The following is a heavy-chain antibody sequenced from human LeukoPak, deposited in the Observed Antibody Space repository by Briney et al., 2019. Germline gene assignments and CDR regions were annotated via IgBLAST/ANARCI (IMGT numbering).Heavy chain of an antibody. Sequence: SETLSLTCTVSGGSIRSSYYYWGWVRQPPGKGLEWIGSIYDSGSTYYNASLKSRVTISVDTSKNQFSLKVSSVTAADTAVYYCARLVVSGYSYGYYFDYWGQGTLVTVSS. CDR1: GGSIRSSYYY. CDR2: IYDSGST. D-gene: IGHD5-18*01. CDR3: ARLVVSGYSYGYYFDY. V-gene: IGHV4-39*01. J-gene: IGHJ4*02.